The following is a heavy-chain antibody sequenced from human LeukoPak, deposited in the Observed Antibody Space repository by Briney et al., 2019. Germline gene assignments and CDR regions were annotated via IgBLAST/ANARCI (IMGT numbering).Heavy chain of an antibody. J-gene: IGHJ4*02. D-gene: IGHD2-2*01. Sequence: AQTLSLTCTVSGGSFSSGGYYWSWIRQPPGKGLEWIVYIYHSGSTYYNPSLKSRVTISVDRSKNQFSLKLSSVTAADTAVYYCARSPFEYQLLHYFDYWGQGTLVTVSS. CDR2: IYHSGST. CDR3: ARSPFEYQLLHYFDY. CDR1: GGSFSSGGYY. V-gene: IGHV4-30-2*01.